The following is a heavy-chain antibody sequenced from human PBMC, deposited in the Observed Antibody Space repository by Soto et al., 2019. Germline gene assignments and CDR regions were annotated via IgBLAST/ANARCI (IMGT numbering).Heavy chain of an antibody. CDR3: AKVRDGGYGPFDY. CDR1: GFTFSSYV. V-gene: IGHV3-23*01. J-gene: IGHJ4*02. CDR2: ISDSGGST. Sequence: EVQLLESGENLGQPGGSLRLSCAASGFTFSSYVMKWVRQAPGKGLEWVSAISDSGGSTYYADSVKGRFTVSRDNSKNTLYLQMNSLRAEDTAVYYCAKVRDGGYGPFDYCGQGTLVTVSS. D-gene: IGHD5-12*01.